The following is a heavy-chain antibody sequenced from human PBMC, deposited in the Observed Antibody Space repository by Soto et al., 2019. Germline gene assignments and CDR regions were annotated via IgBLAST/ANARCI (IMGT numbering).Heavy chain of an antibody. CDR3: ARPALLVTTFDS. CDR1: GFTFSDYA. D-gene: IGHD4-17*01. J-gene: IGHJ4*02. Sequence: QEQLGESGGGVVQPGRSLRLSCAASGFTFSDYAMHWVRQAPGKGLEWVAVIWHDGTNKYYADSVKSRFNISRDNSKNTLSLPMTSLRADDTAVYYCARPALLVTTFDSWGQGALVTVSS. CDR2: IWHDGTNK. V-gene: IGHV3-33*01.